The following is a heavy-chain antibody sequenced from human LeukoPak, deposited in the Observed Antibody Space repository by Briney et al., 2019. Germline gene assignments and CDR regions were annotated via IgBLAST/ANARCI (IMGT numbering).Heavy chain of an antibody. Sequence: GASVKVSCKASGYTFSSYYMHWVRQAPGQGLEWMGIINPSGGSTTYAQKFQGRVTMTRDTSTSTVYMELSSLTSEDTAVYYCARDPWDYDSSGYYYDCWGQGTLVTVPS. CDR1: GYTFSSYY. CDR3: ARDPWDYDSSGYYYDC. CDR2: INPSGGST. D-gene: IGHD3-22*01. J-gene: IGHJ4*02. V-gene: IGHV1-46*01.